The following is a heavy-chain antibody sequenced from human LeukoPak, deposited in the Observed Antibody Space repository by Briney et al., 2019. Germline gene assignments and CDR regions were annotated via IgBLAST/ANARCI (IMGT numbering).Heavy chain of an antibody. CDR1: GYTFTSYY. V-gene: IGHV1-46*01. CDR3: ARDGWYGSMYYYYYGMDV. D-gene: IGHD6-19*01. J-gene: IGHJ6*02. CDR2: INPSGGST. Sequence: ASVKVSCKASGYTFTSYYMHWVRQAPGQGLQWMGLINPSGGSTSYAQKFQGRVTMTRDTSTSTVYMELSSLRSEDTAVYYCARDGWYGSMYYYYYGMDVWGQGTTVTVSS.